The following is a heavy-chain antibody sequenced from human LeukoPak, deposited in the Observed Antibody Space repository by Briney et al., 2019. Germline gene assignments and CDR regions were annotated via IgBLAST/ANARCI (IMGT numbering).Heavy chain of an antibody. J-gene: IGHJ4*02. CDR2: GYYSGST. V-gene: IGHV4-39*01. Sequence: SETLSLACTVSGGSISSSTYYWGWIRQPPGKGLEWIGSGYYSGSTYYNPSLKSRVTISVDTSKNQFSLKLSSVTAADTAVYYCARHRSVAGQDYFDYWGQGTLVTVSS. CDR3: ARHRSVAGQDYFDY. CDR1: GGSISSSTYY. D-gene: IGHD6-19*01.